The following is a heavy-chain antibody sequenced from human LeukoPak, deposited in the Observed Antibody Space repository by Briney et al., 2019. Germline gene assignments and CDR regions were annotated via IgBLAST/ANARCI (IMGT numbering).Heavy chain of an antibody. CDR1: GGTFSSYA. CDR2: IIPIFGTA. CDR3: AREGSDILSY. V-gene: IGHV1-69*13. J-gene: IGHJ4*02. Sequence: ASVKASCKASGGTFSSYAISWVRQAPGQGPEWMGGIIPIFGTANYAQKFQGRVTITADESTSTAYMELSSLRSEDTAVYYCAREGSDILSYWGQGTLLTVSS. D-gene: IGHD3-9*01.